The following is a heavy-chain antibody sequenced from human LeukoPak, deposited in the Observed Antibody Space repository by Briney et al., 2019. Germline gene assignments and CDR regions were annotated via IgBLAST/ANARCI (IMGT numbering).Heavy chain of an antibody. CDR1: GFTFSTYG. CDR3: ARDSYQDYYGRFDP. D-gene: IGHD3-10*01. CDR2: IWDDGNNK. V-gene: IGHV3-33*08. Sequence: AGGSLRLSCAASGFTFSTYGMHWVRQAPGKRLEWVAVIWDDGNNKRYANSVNGRFTISRGNSENTLYLQMNGLTAEDTAMYYCARDSYQDYYGRFDPWGQGTLVIVSS. J-gene: IGHJ5*02.